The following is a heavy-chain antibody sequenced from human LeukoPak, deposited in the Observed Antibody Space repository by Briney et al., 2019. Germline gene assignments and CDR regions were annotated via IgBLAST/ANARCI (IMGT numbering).Heavy chain of an antibody. D-gene: IGHD6-13*01. J-gene: IGHJ4*02. CDR1: GFTFSSYG. CDR2: IRSKAYGGTT. CDR3: TRTPIAAAGDY. V-gene: IGHV3-49*04. Sequence: PGGSLRLSCAASGFTFSSYGMHWVRQAPGKGLEWVGFIRSKAYGGTTEYAASVKGRFTISRDDSKSIAYLQMNSLKTEDTAVYYCTRTPIAAAGDYWGQGTLVTVSS.